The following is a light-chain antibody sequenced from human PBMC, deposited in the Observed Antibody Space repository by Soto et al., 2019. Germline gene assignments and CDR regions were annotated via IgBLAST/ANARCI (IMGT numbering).Light chain of an antibody. V-gene: IGLV2-14*03. CDR3: CSYTSTSSYV. CDR1: SSDVGGYKY. CDR2: DVS. Sequence: QSALAQPASVSGSPGQSITISCTGASSDVGGYKYVTWYQQHPGKVPQLIIYDVSNRPSGVSSRFSGSKSGNTASLTISGLQAEDEADYYCCSYTSTSSYVFGSGTKLTVL. J-gene: IGLJ1*01.